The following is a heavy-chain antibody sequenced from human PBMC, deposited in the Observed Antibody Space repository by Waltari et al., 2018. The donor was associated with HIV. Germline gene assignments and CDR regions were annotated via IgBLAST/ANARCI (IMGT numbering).Heavy chain of an antibody. CDR1: GYTFTGYY. CDR3: ARESAGGSHSPLLD. D-gene: IGHD1-26*01. Sequence: QVQLVQSGAEVKKPGASVKVSCKASGYTFTGYYLHWVRQAPGQGLEWMGWINPNSGVTNYAQKFQGRVTMTRDTSISTACMELSRLRSDDTAVYYCARESAGGSHSPLLDWGQGTLVTVSS. V-gene: IGHV1-2*02. J-gene: IGHJ4*02. CDR2: INPNSGVT.